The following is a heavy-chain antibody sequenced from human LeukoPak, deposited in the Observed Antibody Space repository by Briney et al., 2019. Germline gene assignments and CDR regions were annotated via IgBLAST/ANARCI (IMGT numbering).Heavy chain of an antibody. V-gene: IGHV1-8*01. CDR2: IHPNSGKT. J-gene: IGHJ4*02. Sequence: ASVKVSCKASGYTFRSYEINWVRQAPGQGLEWVGWIHPNSGKTGYAQNFQGRVTMTRDTSTETAFMELSSLKFDGTAIFYCARGHYGGNRYFDIWGQGTLVTVSS. CDR3: ARGHYGGNRYFDI. CDR1: GYTFRSYE. D-gene: IGHD4-23*01.